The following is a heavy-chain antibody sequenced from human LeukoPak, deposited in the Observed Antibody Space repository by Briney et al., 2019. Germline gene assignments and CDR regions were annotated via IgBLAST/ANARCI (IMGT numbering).Heavy chain of an antibody. CDR2: IYHGDSDT. CDR1: GYSFTSYW. D-gene: IGHD3-10*01. Sequence: GESLKISCKGSGYSFTSYWIGWVRQMPGKGLEWMGIIYHGDSDTRYSPSFQGQVTISADKSISTAYLQWSSLKASDTAMYYCARGPLWFGELSYIANWFDPWGQGTLVTVSS. V-gene: IGHV5-51*01. J-gene: IGHJ5*02. CDR3: ARGPLWFGELSYIANWFDP.